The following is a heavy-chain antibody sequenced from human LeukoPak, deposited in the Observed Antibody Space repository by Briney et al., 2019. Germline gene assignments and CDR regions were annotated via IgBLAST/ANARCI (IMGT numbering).Heavy chain of an antibody. V-gene: IGHV4-34*01. CDR2: INHSGSP. CDR3: ARDLSDYYGSGSYRPIDAFDI. D-gene: IGHD3-10*01. CDR1: GFTFSSYA. J-gene: IGHJ3*02. Sequence: GSLRLSCAASGFTFSSYAMSWVRQAPGKGLEWIGEINHSGSPNYNPSLKSRVTISIDTSKNQFSLKLSPVTAADTAVCYCARDLSDYYGSGSYRPIDAFDIWGQGTMVTVSS.